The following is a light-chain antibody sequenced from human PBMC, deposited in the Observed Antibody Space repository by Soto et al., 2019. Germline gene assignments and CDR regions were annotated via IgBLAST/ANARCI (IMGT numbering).Light chain of an antibody. Sequence: EIVLTQSPGTLSVSPGERATLSCRASQSIRNNYLAWYEKKPGQAPRLLIYDASSRATGIPDRFSGSGSGTDFTLTISRLEPEDFAVYYCQQYGDSRTFGQWTRVEI. J-gene: IGKJ1*01. V-gene: IGKV3-20*01. CDR3: QQYGDSRT. CDR1: QSIRNNY. CDR2: DAS.